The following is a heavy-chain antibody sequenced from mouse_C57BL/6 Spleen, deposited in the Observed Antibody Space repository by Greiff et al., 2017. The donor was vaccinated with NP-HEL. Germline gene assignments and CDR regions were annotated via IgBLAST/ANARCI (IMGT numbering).Heavy chain of an antibody. D-gene: IGHD1-1*01. CDR2: IDPSDSET. CDR3: ARGDYYGSPCFDV. Sequence: QVQLQQPGAELVRPGSSVKLSCKASGYTFTSYWMHWVKQRPIQGLEWIGNIDPSDSETHYNQKFKDKATLTVDKSSSTAYMQLSSLTSEDSAVYYCARGDYYGSPCFDVWGTGTTVTVSS. J-gene: IGHJ1*03. CDR1: GYTFTSYW. V-gene: IGHV1-52*01.